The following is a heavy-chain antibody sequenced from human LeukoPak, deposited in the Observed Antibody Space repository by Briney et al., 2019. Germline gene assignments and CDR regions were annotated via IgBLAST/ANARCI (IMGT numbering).Heavy chain of an antibody. CDR3: ARGPPGDCSGGSCYRVWFDP. J-gene: IGHJ5*02. Sequence: ASVTVSCKASGYTFTSYDINWVRQAPGQGLEWMGWMNPNSGNTVYAQKFQGRVTMTRNTSISTAYMELSSLRSEDTAVYYCARGPPGDCSGGSCYRVWFDPWGQGTLVTVSS. D-gene: IGHD2-15*01. V-gene: IGHV1-8*01. CDR2: MNPNSGNT. CDR1: GYTFTSYD.